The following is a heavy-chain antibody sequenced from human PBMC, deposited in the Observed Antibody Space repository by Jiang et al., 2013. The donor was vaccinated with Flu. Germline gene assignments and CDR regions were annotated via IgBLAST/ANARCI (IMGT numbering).Heavy chain of an antibody. CDR3: ARGAPYYYDSSGYWGAFDI. CDR2: IYYSGST. V-gene: IGHV4-59*01. CDR1: GGSISSYY. Sequence: GSGLVKPSETLSLTCTVSGGSISSYYWSWIRQPPGKGLEWIGYIYYSGSTNYNPSLKSRVTISVDTSKNQFSLKLSSVTAADTAVYYCARGAPYYYDSSGYWGAFDIWGQGTMVTVSS. D-gene: IGHD3-22*01. J-gene: IGHJ3*02.